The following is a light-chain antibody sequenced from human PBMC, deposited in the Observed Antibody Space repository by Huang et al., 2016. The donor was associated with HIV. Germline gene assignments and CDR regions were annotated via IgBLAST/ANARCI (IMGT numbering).Light chain of an antibody. J-gene: IGKJ1*01. CDR2: ATS. CDR1: QTVSSW. V-gene: IGKV1-5*03. CDR3: QQYNNYPLA. Sequence: DIQMTQSPSSLSAFVGDRVTITCRASQTVSSWLAWYQQKPGKAPNLLIYATSNLESGVPSRFSGSGSGTEFTLTISSLQPDDFATYYCQQYNNYPLAFGQGTKVEIK.